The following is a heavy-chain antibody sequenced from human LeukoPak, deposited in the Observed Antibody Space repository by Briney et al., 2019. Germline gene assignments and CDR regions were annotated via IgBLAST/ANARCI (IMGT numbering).Heavy chain of an antibody. CDR3: ARDKQDDFWSGYYIWFDP. CDR2: IKQDGSEN. CDR1: GFTLNTYW. J-gene: IGHJ5*02. V-gene: IGHV3-7*01. Sequence: PGGSLRLSCVASGFTLNTYWMSWVRQSPGKGLEWVANIKQDGSENRYVDSVKGRFTISRDNAKNSLYLQMNSLRAEDTAVYYCARDKQDDFWSGYYIWFDPWGQGTLVTVSS. D-gene: IGHD3-3*01.